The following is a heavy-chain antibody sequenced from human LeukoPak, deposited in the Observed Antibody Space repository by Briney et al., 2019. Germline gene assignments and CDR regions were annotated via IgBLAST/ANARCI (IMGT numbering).Heavy chain of an antibody. Sequence: GGSLRLSCAASGFTFSSYAMSWVRQAPGKGLEWVSAISGSGGSTYYADSVKGRFTISRDNSKNTLYLQMNSLRVEDTAVYYCAYHTGIAVAAFDYWGQGTLVTVSS. V-gene: IGHV3-23*01. D-gene: IGHD6-19*01. J-gene: IGHJ4*02. CDR3: AYHTGIAVAAFDY. CDR2: ISGSGGST. CDR1: GFTFSSYA.